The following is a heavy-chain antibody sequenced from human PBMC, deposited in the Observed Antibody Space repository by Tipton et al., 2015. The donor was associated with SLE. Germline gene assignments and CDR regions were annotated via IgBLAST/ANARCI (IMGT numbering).Heavy chain of an antibody. CDR2: IYNSGSG. Sequence: TLSLTCTVSGGSISSHYWSWIRQPPGKGLEWIGYIYNSGSGNYNPSLKSRVTISVDTSNNQLSLKLSSVSAADTAVYYCARSGYYGSSGYYSYAVDIWGPGTMVPVSS. CDR1: GGSISSHY. D-gene: IGHD3-22*01. J-gene: IGHJ3*02. V-gene: IGHV4-59*11. CDR3: ARSGYYGSSGYYSYAVDI.